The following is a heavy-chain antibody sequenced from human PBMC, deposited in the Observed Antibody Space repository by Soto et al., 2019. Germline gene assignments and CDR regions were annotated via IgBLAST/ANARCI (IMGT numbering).Heavy chain of an antibody. J-gene: IGHJ4*02. CDR3: ATSGGGWYLY. Sequence: QVQLVQSGAEVKKPGASVKVSCKASGYTFSSYDINWVRQATGQGLEWMGWLNPNSGDTGYAQKFQGRVTLTRNTSINTANIELSSLTSDDTAVYYCATSGGGWYLYWGQGTLGTVSS. D-gene: IGHD6-19*01. CDR2: LNPNSGDT. CDR1: GYTFSSYD. V-gene: IGHV1-8*01.